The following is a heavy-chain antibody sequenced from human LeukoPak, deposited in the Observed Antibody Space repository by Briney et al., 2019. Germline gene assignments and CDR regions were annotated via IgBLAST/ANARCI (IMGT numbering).Heavy chain of an antibody. D-gene: IGHD3-3*01. V-gene: IGHV5-51*01. CDR3: ARRLYPILRLSDYYYYMDV. CDR1: GYSFTSYW. J-gene: IGHJ6*03. CDR2: IYPGDSDT. Sequence: GESLKISCKGSGYSFTSYWIGCVRQMPGKGLEWMGIIYPGDSDTRYSPSFQVQVTISADTSISTAYLQWSSLKASDNAMYYCARRLYPILRLSDYYYYMDVWGNGTTVTVSS.